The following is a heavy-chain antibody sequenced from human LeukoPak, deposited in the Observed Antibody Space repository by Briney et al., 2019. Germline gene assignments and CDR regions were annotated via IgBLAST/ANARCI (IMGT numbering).Heavy chain of an antibody. D-gene: IGHD3-10*01. V-gene: IGHV1-18*01. CDR1: GGTFSSYA. CDR3: ARSYYYGSGSYYTSVYYFDY. J-gene: IGHJ4*02. CDR2: ISAYNGNT. Sequence: GASVKVSCKASGGTFSSYAISWVRQAPGQGLEWMGWISAYNGNTNYAQKLQGRVTMTTDTSTSTAYMELRSLRSDDTAVYYCARSYYYGSGSYYTSVYYFDYWGQGTLVTVSS.